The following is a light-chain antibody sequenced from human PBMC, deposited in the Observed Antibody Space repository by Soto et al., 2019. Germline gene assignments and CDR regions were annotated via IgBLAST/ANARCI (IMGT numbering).Light chain of an antibody. Sequence: QTVVTQEHSLTVSPGGTVTLTCASSTGAVTSGHYTNWLQQKPGQAPRALIYSTDTKHSWTPARFSGSLLGGKAALTLSGAQPEDEADYYCLLYYGGAVIVGGGTKLTVL. CDR1: TGAVTSGHY. CDR3: LLYYGGAVI. V-gene: IGLV7-43*01. CDR2: STD. J-gene: IGLJ2*01.